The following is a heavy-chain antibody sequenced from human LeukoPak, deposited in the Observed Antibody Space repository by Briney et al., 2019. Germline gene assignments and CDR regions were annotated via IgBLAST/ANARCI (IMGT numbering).Heavy chain of an antibody. CDR3: ARDGDTAMVSFYDI. Sequence: SVKVSCKASGYTFTSYGISWVRQAPGQGLEWMGGIIPMFGTPNYAQKLQGRVTITADESTNTAYMELSSLTYEDTAMYYCARDGDTAMVSFYDIWGQGTKVTVSS. CDR1: GYTFTSYG. CDR2: IIPMFGTP. V-gene: IGHV1-69*13. J-gene: IGHJ3*02. D-gene: IGHD5-18*01.